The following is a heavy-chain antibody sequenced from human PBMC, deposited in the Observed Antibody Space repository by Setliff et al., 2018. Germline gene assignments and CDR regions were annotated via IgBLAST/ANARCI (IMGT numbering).Heavy chain of an antibody. V-gene: IGHV4-59*08. CDR2: IFYSGST. Sequence: SETLSLTCTVSGGSISSYNWSWIRQPPGKGLEWIGYIFYSGSTSYNPSLRSRVSISVDTSKNHFSLRLSSVAATDTAVYYCLRIRLVPHGHSWGQGTLVTVSS. J-gene: IGHJ4*02. CDR3: LRIRLVPHGHS. D-gene: IGHD2-15*01. CDR1: GGSISSYN.